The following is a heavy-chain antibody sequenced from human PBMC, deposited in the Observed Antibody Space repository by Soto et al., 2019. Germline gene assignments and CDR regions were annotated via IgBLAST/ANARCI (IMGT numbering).Heavy chain of an antibody. J-gene: IGHJ6*02. CDR1: GLTFSTYA. CDR3: AIDNYGMDV. Sequence: QVQLVESGGGVVQPGRSLGLSCAASGLTFSTYAMHWVRQAPGKGLEWVAVISYGGSDNYYADSVKGRFTISRDNSKNQLYLQMTSLSAEDTAVYYCAIDNYGMDVWGQGTTVTVAS. CDR2: ISYGGSDN. V-gene: IGHV3-30-3*01.